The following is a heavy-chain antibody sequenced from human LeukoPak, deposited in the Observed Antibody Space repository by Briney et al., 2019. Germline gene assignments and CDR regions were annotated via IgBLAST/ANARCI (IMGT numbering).Heavy chain of an antibody. Sequence: GSSVKVSCKASGGTFSSYAISWVRQAPGQGLEWMGRIIPILGIANYAQKFQGRVTMTRDTSISTAYMELSRLRSDDTAVYYCARDQRYSSSSWYYYYYGMDVWGQGTTVTVSS. D-gene: IGHD6-6*01. CDR1: GGTFSSYA. J-gene: IGHJ6*02. CDR3: ARDQRYSSSSWYYYYYGMDV. CDR2: IIPILGIA. V-gene: IGHV1-69*04.